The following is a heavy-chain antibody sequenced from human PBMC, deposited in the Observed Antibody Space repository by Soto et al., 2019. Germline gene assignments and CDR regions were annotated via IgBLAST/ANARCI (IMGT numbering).Heavy chain of an antibody. CDR3: AKQNIVVVPAPVF. Sequence: GGSMRLSCAAAGCNFSSYARSWVRQKTGKGLEWVSAISGSGGSTYYADSVKGRFTISRDNSKNTLYLQMNSLRAEDTAVYYCAKQNIVVVPAPVFWGQGTMVTVSS. J-gene: IGHJ3*01. CDR2: ISGSGGST. V-gene: IGHV3-23*01. CDR1: GCNFSSYA. D-gene: IGHD2-2*01.